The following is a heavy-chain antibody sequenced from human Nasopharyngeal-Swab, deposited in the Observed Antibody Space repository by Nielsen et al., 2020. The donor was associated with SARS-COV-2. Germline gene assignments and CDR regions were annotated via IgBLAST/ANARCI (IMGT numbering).Heavy chain of an antibody. V-gene: IGHV4-34*01. D-gene: IGHD6-13*01. CDR3: ASIAAAGT. Sequence: SETLSLTCTVSGSSISSGYYWSWIRQPPGKGLEWIGEINHSGSTNYNPSLKSRVTISVDTSKNQFSLKLSSVTAADTAVYYCASIAAAGTWGQGTLVTVSS. CDR2: INHSGST. J-gene: IGHJ4*02. CDR1: GSSISSGYY.